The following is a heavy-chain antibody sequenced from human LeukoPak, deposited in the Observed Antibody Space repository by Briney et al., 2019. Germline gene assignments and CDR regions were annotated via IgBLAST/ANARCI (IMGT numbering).Heavy chain of an antibody. CDR3: AKELDMVRGVIITMGAFDI. J-gene: IGHJ3*02. V-gene: IGHV3-30*02. CDR1: GFTFSSYG. Sequence: PGGSLRLSCAASGFTFSSYGMHWVRQAPGKGLEWVAFIRYDGSNKYYADSVKGRFTISRDNSKNTLYLQMNSLRAEDTAVYYCAKELDMVRGVIITMGAFDIWGQGTMVTVSS. D-gene: IGHD3-10*01. CDR2: IRYDGSNK.